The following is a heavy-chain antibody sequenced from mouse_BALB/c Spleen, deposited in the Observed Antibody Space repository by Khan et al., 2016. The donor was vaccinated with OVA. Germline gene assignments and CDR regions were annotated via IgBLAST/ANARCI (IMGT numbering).Heavy chain of an antibody. CDR1: GYTFTDYA. D-gene: IGHD1-1*01. V-gene: IGHV1S137*01. CDR2: ISTYYGDA. CDR3: ARGDYGYGYFDV. J-gene: IGHJ1*01. Sequence: QVQLKQSGAELVRPGVSVKISCKGSGYTFTDYAMHWVKQSHAKSLEWIGVISTYYGDANYNQKFTGKATMTVDKSSSTAYMELARLTSEDSAIYCCARGDYGYGYFDVWGAGTTVTVSS.